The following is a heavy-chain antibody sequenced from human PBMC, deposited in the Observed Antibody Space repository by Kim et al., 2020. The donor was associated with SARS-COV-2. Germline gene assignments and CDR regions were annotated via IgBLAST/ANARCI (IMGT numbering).Heavy chain of an antibody. CDR3: AILDSRPHGSTGY. V-gene: IGHV3-7*01. CDR2: IKEDGTET. D-gene: IGHD3-10*01. J-gene: IGHJ4*02. CDR1: GFTFSSRW. Sequence: GGSLRLSCAVSGFTFSSRWSSWVRQAPGKGLEWVACIKEDGTETHYVDSVKGRFTISRDKAKQALYLQMNSLRAEDTGRYYCAILDSRPHGSTGYWGQGTLVTVSS.